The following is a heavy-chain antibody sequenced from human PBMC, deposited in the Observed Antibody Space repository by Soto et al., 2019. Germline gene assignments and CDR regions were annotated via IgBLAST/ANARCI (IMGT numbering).Heavy chain of an antibody. V-gene: IGHV1-8*01. CDR2: MNPNTGNS. D-gene: IGHD1-1*01. J-gene: IGHJ4*02. CDR1: GYTFTSYD. Sequence: ASVKVSCKASGYTFTSYDIYWVRQATGQGLEWMGRMNPNTGNSDYAQKFRGRVTVTSDTSINTVYMELSSLRSEDTAVYYCARRAETNGWNGFGADKYYFDFWGQGTLVTVSS. CDR3: ARRAETNGWNGFGADKYYFDF.